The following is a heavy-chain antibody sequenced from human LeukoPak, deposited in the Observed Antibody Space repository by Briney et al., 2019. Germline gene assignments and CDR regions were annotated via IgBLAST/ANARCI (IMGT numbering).Heavy chain of an antibody. J-gene: IGHJ6*03. CDR1: GYTFTGYY. CDR3: ASGFLTIFGRVTYMDV. V-gene: IGHV1-2*02. D-gene: IGHD3-3*01. CDR2: INPNSGGT. Sequence: ASVKVSCKASGYTFTGYYMHWVRQAPGQGLEWMGWINPNSGGTNYAQKFQGRVTMTRDTSIRKAYMELSSLRSEDTAVYYCASGFLTIFGRVTYMDVWGKGTAVTVSS.